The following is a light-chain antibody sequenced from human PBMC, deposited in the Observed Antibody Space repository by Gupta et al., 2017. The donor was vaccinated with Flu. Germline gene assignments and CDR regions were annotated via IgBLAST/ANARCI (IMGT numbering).Light chain of an antibody. CDR1: QSVDYFY. CDR3: QQDDTSPYS. CDR2: GAS. J-gene: IGKJ2*03. V-gene: IGKV3-20*01. Sequence: IVLMQSPGILSLSPGEGATLSCRASQSVDYFYLAWYQQKPGQAPRLLIYGASTRATGIPDRFSGSGSGTDFTLTISRLEPEDFAVYYCQQDDTSPYSFGQGSKLEIK.